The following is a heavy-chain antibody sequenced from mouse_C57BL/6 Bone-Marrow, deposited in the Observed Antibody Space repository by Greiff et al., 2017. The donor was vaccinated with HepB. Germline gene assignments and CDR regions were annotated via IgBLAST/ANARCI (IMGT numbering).Heavy chain of an antibody. D-gene: IGHD2-10*01. CDR2: IWRGGST. CDR3: AKKAPLLGYAMDY. CDR1: GFSLTSYG. V-gene: IGHV2-5*01. Sequence: VKLQESGPGLVQPSQSLSITCTVSGFSLTSYGVHWVRQSPGKGLEWLGVIWRGGSTDYNAAFMSRLSITKDNSKSQVFFKMNSLQADDTAIYYCAKKAPLLGYAMDYWGQGTSVTVSS. J-gene: IGHJ4*01.